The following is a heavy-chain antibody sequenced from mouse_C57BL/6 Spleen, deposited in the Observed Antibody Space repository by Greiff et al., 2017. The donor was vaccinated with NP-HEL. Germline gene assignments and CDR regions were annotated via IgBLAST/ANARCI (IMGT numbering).Heavy chain of an antibody. V-gene: IGHV6-3*01. CDR1: GFTFSNYW. CDR2: IRLKSDNYAT. D-gene: IGHD1-1*01. CDR3: TSHYYGRVPDY. Sequence: LQQSGGGLVQPGGSMKLSCVASGFTFSNYWMNWVRQSPEKGLEWVAQIRLKSDNYATPYAESVKGRFTISRDDTKSSVYLQMNNLRAEDTGIYYCTSHYYGRVPDYWGQGTTLTVSS. J-gene: IGHJ2*01.